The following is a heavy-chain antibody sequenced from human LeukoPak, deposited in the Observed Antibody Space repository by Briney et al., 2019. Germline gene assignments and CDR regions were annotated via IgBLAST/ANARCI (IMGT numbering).Heavy chain of an antibody. D-gene: IGHD5-12*01. CDR1: GGSIRSYF. Sequence: PSETLSLTCTVSGGSIRSYFWSWLRQPPGKGLEWIGYIWDTEITDYNPSLKSRVTISLDTSRNHFSLKLRSVTAADTALYFCARGLVLATDDAFDIWGQGTLVTVSS. CDR3: ARGLVLATDDAFDI. V-gene: IGHV4-59*01. J-gene: IGHJ3*02. CDR2: IWDTEIT.